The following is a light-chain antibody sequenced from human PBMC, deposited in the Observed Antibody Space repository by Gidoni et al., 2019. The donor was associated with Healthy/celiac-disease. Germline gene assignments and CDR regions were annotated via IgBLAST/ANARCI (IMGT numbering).Light chain of an antibody. CDR3: QQRSNWPPFT. CDR2: DAS. CDR1: QSVSIY. Sequence: DIVLTQSPTTLSLSPGEGATLPCRASQSVSIYLAWYQQKPGQAPRLLIYDASNRATGIPTRFSGSGSGTDFTLTISSLEPEDFAVYYCQQRSNWPPFTFGPGTRVDIK. V-gene: IGKV3-11*01. J-gene: IGKJ3*01.